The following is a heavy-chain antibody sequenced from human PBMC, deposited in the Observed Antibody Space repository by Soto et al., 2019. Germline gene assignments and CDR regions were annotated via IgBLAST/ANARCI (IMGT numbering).Heavy chain of an antibody. J-gene: IGHJ5*02. D-gene: IGHD6-13*01. CDR3: ARAWGRAAAGIYSRGFDP. CDR2: INAGNGNT. V-gene: IGHV1-3*01. Sequence: ASVKVSCKASGYTFTSYAMHWVRQAPGQRLEWMGWINAGNGNTKYSQKFQGRVTITRDTSASTAYMELSSLRSEDTAVYYCARAWGRAAAGIYSRGFDPWGQGTLVTVSS. CDR1: GYTFTSYA.